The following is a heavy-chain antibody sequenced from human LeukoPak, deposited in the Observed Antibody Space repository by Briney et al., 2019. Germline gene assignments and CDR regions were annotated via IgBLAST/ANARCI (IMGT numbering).Heavy chain of an antibody. V-gene: IGHV3-9*01. CDR1: GFTFDDYA. J-gene: IGHJ4*02. CDR3: ARDLRLGSGWYLDFDY. CDR2: ISWNSGSI. Sequence: GRSLRLSCAASGFTFDDYAMHWVRQAPGKGLEWVSGISWNSGSIGYADSVKGRFTISRDNAKNSLYLHMNSLRDEDTAVYYCARDLRLGSGWYLDFDYWGQGTLVTVSS. D-gene: IGHD6-19*01.